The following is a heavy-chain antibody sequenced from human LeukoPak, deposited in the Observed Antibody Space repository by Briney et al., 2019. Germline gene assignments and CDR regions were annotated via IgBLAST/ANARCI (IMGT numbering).Heavy chain of an antibody. CDR2: ISWNSGSI. CDR1: GFAFDDYA. V-gene: IGHV3-9*01. J-gene: IGHJ3*02. D-gene: IGHD3-10*01. CDR3: AKGHTMVRGGDAFDI. Sequence: PGRSLRLSCAASGFAFDDYAMHWVRQAPGKGLEWVSGISWNSGSIGYADSVKGRFTISRDNAKNSLYLQMNSLRAEDTALYYCAKGHTMVRGGDAFDIWGQGTMVTVSS.